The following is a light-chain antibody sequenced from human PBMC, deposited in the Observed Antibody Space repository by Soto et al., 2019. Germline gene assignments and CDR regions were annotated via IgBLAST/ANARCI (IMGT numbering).Light chain of an antibody. J-gene: IGKJ2*01. CDR3: QQCDSSPYT. CDR1: QSISSW. CDR2: DAS. V-gene: IGKV1-5*01. Sequence: DIEMTQSPSTLSASVGDRVSITCRASQSISSWLAWYQQKPGKAPKLLIYDASSLESGVPSRFSGSGSGTQFTLSISSLQPDDFATYYCQQCDSSPYTFGQGTNLESK.